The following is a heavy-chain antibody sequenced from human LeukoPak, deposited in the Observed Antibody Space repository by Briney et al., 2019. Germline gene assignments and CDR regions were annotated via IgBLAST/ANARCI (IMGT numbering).Heavy chain of an antibody. CDR1: GYSFTSYW. J-gene: IGHJ4*02. D-gene: IGHD3-22*01. CDR3: AITYYYDSSGYFRFDY. CDR2: IYPGDSDT. Sequence: GESLKISCKASGYSFTSYWIVWVRQMPGKGLEWMGIIYPGDSDTRYSPSFQGQVTISADKSISTAYLQWSSLKASDTAMYYCAITYYYDSSGYFRFDYWGQGTLVTVSS. V-gene: IGHV5-51*01.